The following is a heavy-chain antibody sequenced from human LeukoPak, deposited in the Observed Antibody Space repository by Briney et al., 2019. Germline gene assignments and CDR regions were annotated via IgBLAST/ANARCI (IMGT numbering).Heavy chain of an antibody. J-gene: IGHJ4*02. D-gene: IGHD6-19*01. CDR1: GFTFTSSA. CDR3: AAEGGSGWSELDY. V-gene: IGHV1-58*02. Sequence: GTSVKVSCKASGFTFTSSAMQWVRQARGQRLEWIGWIVVGSGNTNYAQKFQERVTITRDMSTSTAYMELSSLGSEDTAVYYCAAEGGSGWSELDYWGQGTLATVSS. CDR2: IVVGSGNT.